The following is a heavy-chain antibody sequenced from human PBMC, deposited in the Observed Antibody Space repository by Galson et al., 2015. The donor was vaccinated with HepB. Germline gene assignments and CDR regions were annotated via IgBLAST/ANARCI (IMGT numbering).Heavy chain of an antibody. CDR1: GGSISGGDYY. CDR3: ARSIAGAGGAAPIYYFYMDV. V-gene: IGHV4-30-4*01. D-gene: IGHD6-19*01. J-gene: IGHJ6*03. CDR2: IYYSGNT. Sequence: TLSLTCTVSGGSISGGDYYWTRLRQPPGKGLEWIGNIYYSGNTYYNSSLESRLTMSVDMSSNQFSLMLSSVNAADTAVYYCARSIAGAGGAAPIYYFYMDVWGRGTTVTVSS.